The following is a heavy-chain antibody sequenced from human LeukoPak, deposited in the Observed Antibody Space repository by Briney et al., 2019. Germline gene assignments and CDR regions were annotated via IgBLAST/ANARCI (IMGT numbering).Heavy chain of an antibody. D-gene: IGHD5-24*01. CDR3: ARHRAEMATITDDAFDM. J-gene: IGHJ3*02. CDR1: GSSICAYS. V-gene: IGHV4-4*09. Sequence: SETLSLTCTVSGSSICAYSWSWLRQPPGKGLKGIGYIYPTGSTHHNPSLKSRVTMSLDRSKNQFSLRLTYVTAADTAVFYCARHRAEMATITDDAFDMWGRGTMVTVSS. CDR2: IYPTGST.